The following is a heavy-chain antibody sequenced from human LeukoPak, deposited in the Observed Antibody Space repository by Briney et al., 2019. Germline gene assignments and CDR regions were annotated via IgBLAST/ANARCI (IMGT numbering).Heavy chain of an antibody. Sequence: ASVKVSCKVSGHSLTKFSMEWVRQAPGKRHEWMGGFDPERGETIHAQKFQGRFTMTEDTSTDTAYMELNSLTSEDTAVYYCATGSIVYDFWGQGTLVTVSS. J-gene: IGHJ4*02. V-gene: IGHV1-24*01. CDR2: FDPERGET. CDR3: ATGSIVYDF. D-gene: IGHD1-26*01. CDR1: GHSLTKFS.